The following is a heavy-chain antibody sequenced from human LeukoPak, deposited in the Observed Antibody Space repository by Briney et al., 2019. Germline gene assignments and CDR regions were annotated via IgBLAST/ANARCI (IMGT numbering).Heavy chain of an antibody. Sequence: GGSLRLSCAGSGFTFSSYWMSWVRQAPGKGLEWVAKIKQDGSEKYYVNSVKGRFTFSRHNAKNSLYLQMNSLRAEDPAVYYCARGLAAFRDYYGSGSLDYWGQGALVTVSS. CDR1: GFTFSSYW. CDR3: ARGLAAFRDYYGSGSLDY. CDR2: IKQDGSEK. V-gene: IGHV3-7*01. J-gene: IGHJ4*02. D-gene: IGHD3-10*01.